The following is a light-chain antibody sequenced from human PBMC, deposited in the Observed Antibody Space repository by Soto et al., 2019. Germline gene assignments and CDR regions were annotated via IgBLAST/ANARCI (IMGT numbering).Light chain of an antibody. Sequence: QSVLTQPASVSGSLGQSITISCTGSGRDVGGFDSVSWFQQHPGKAPKLLISDVTDRPSGISDRFSGSKSGNTASLTISWLQAEDEADYYCNSYTTSGPSNYVFGTGTKVTVL. J-gene: IGLJ1*01. V-gene: IGLV2-14*03. CDR3: NSYTTSGPSNYV. CDR1: GRDVGGFDS. CDR2: DVT.